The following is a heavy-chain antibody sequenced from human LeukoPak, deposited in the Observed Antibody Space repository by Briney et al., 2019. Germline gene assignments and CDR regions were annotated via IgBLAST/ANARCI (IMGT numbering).Heavy chain of an antibody. V-gene: IGHV3-21*01. J-gene: IGHJ4*02. CDR3: ARDMTTARFVN. CDR1: GFTFSNYP. Sequence: GGSLRLSCAASGFTFSNYPMDWVRQAPGKGLEWVSYISSSSTYIYYADSVKGRFTISRDNAKNSLYLQMNSLRAEDTAVYYCARDMTTARFVNWGQGTLVTVSS. D-gene: IGHD4-17*01. CDR2: ISSSSTYI.